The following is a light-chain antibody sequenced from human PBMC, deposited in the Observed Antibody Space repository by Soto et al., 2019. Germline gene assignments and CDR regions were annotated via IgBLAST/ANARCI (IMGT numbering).Light chain of an antibody. CDR3: KQYNNWPPRT. J-gene: IGKJ4*01. V-gene: IGKV3-15*01. Sequence: EIVMTQSPATLSVSPGERAILSCRASKSVNNNLAWYQQKPGQAPRLLIYGASTRATGIPARFSGSGSGTGFTLSISSLQSEDFAIYYCKQYNNWPPRTFGGGTKVEIK. CDR2: GAS. CDR1: KSVNNN.